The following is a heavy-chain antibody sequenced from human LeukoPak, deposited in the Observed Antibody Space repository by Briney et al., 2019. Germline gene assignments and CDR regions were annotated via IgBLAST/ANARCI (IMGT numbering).Heavy chain of an antibody. J-gene: IGHJ4*02. V-gene: IGHV5-51*01. Sequence: GESLKISCKGSGYSFTSYWIGWVRQMPGKGLEWMGIIYPGDSDTRYGPSFQGQVTISADKSISTAYLQWSGLKASDTAMYYCARLNEGYCSGGSCYRGLFDYWGQGTLVTVSS. CDR2: IYPGDSDT. D-gene: IGHD2-15*01. CDR3: ARLNEGYCSGGSCYRGLFDY. CDR1: GYSFTSYW.